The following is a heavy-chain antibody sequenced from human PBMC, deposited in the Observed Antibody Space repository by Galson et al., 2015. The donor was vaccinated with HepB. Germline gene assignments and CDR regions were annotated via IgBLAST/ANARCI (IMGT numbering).Heavy chain of an antibody. Sequence: SVKVSCKVSGYTLTELSMHWVRQAPGKGLEWMGGFDPEDGETIYAQKFQGRVTMTEDTSTDTAYMELSSLRSEDTAVYYCATASSGWYRHYFDYWGQGALVTVSS. CDR1: GYTLTELS. D-gene: IGHD6-19*01. CDR3: ATASSGWYRHYFDY. CDR2: FDPEDGET. J-gene: IGHJ4*02. V-gene: IGHV1-24*01.